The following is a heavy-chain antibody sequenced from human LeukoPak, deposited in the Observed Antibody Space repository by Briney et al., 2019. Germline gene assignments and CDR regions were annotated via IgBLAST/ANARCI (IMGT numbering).Heavy chain of an antibody. CDR3: AREGSIQVRSREFDP. V-gene: IGHV1-18*01. D-gene: IGHD5-18*01. CDR2: ISANNGNT. Sequence: VASVKVSCKATGYTFTRYGISWVRQAPGQGLEWMGWISANNGNTKYAQKVQGRVTMTTDTSTSTAYMELRSLRSDDTAVYYCAREGSIQVRSREFDPWGQGTQVTVSS. J-gene: IGHJ5*02. CDR1: GYTFTRYG.